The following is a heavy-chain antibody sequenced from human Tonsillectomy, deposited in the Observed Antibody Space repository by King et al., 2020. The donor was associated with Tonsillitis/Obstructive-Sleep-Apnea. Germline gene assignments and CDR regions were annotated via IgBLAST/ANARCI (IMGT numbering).Heavy chain of an antibody. CDR3: ASEDIEKGDAFDI. CDR2: ISSGSTYM. Sequence: VQLVESGGGLVKPGGSLRLSCAASGFTFNSYYMNWVRQAPGRGLEWVSSISSGSTYMDYTDSVKGRFTISRDNAKNSLFLQMNSLRAEDTAVYYCASEDIEKGDAFDIWGQGTTVTVSS. V-gene: IGHV3-21*01. J-gene: IGHJ3*02. CDR1: GFTFNSYY. D-gene: IGHD2-15*01.